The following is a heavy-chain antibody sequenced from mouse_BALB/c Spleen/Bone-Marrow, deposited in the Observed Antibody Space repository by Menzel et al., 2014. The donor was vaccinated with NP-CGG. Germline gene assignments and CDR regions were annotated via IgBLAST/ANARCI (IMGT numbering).Heavy chain of an antibody. Sequence: QVQLKHSGAELMKPGASVEISCRATGYTFSNYWIDWVKQRPGHGLEWIGEILPGSGTANYNEKFKGKATFTADTSSSTAYMQLSSLTSEDSALYYCARASVVPYYFDFWGQGTTLTVSS. J-gene: IGHJ2*01. CDR2: ILPGSGTA. CDR3: ARASVVPYYFDF. V-gene: IGHV1-9*01. D-gene: IGHD1-1*01. CDR1: GYTFSNYW.